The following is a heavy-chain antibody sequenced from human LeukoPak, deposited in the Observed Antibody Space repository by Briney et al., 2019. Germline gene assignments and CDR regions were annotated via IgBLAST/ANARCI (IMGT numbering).Heavy chain of an antibody. J-gene: IGHJ4*02. Sequence: GGSLRLTCHASGFTFASYPLHWVRQAPVQGLEWPPLISSDGGSTYYADSVKGRFTISRDNSKNSLYLQMNSLRAEDTALYYCAKGAVEQWLVLYFDYWGQGTLVTVSS. V-gene: IGHV3-43D*04. D-gene: IGHD6-19*01. CDR3: AKGAVEQWLVLYFDY. CDR1: GFTFASYP. CDR2: ISSDGGST.